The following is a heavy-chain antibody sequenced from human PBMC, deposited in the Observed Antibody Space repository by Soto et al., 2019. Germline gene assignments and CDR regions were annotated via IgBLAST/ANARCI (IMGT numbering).Heavy chain of an antibody. D-gene: IGHD5-12*01. CDR1: GGSFSTYY. J-gene: IGHJ4*02. V-gene: IGHV4-59*04. CDR3: TKLQRRWLNSDY. Sequence: PSETLSLTCVVSGGSFSTYYWGWIRQPPGKGLEWIGHIYYSGTSYSNPSLKGRVTLSVDTSKNQFSLKLNSVTAADTAVYYCTKLQRRWLNSDYWGQGTLVTVSS. CDR2: IYYSGTS.